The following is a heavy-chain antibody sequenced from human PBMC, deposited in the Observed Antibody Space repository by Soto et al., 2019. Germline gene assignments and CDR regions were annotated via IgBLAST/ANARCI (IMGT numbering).Heavy chain of an antibody. V-gene: IGHV3-23*01. J-gene: IGHJ5*02. CDR2: ISGSGGST. Sequence: EVQLLESGGGLVQPGGSLRLSCAASGFTFSSHAISWVRQAPGKGLEWVSAISGSGGSTYYADSVKGRFTISRDNSKNTLYLQMNSLRAEDTAVYYCAKDPLVVVANNWFDPWGQGTLVTVSS. D-gene: IGHD2-15*01. CDR1: GFTFSSHA. CDR3: AKDPLVVVANNWFDP.